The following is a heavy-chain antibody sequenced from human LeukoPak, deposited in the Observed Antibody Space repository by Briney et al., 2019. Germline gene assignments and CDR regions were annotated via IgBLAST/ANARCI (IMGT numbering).Heavy chain of an antibody. D-gene: IGHD6-19*01. V-gene: IGHV3-48*03. CDR1: GFPFSVYE. CDR3: ALLAVASDFDY. Sequence: GGSLSLSCAVSGFPFSVYEINCVRQAPGKGLEWVSNIGSSGTTRYYADSVKGRFSISRDNAENSLYLQMNSLRVEDTGIYYCALLAVASDFDYWGQGALVTVSS. J-gene: IGHJ4*02. CDR2: IGSSGTTR.